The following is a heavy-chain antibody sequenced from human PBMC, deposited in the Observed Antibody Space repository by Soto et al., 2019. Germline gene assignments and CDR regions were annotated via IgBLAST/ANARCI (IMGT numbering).Heavy chain of an antibody. CDR2: IVVDSNTA. CDR1: GSTFNNFA. CDR3: ARAIKRWEVNYYFDF. Sequence: QVVLLQSGAEVKEPGSSVRVSCQVSGSTFNNFAFSWVRQAPGHGPGWMGGIVVDSNTAEYSQRFQDRVNITADTSTDTLYMELGSLTFEDTAVYYCARAIKRWEVNYYFDFWGQGTLVTVSS. V-gene: IGHV1-69*06. J-gene: IGHJ4*02. D-gene: IGHD1-26*01.